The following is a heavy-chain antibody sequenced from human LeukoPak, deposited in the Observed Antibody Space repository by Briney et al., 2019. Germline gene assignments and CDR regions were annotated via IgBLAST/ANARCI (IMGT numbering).Heavy chain of an antibody. V-gene: IGHV2-5*01. Sequence: SAPTLVNPTQTLTLTCTFSGFSLSTGGVGVAWNRQPPGKALEWLALIYGNDDKRYSPSLKSRLTITKDTSENQVVLTMTDMDPVDXXXYYCVHGIPGGEXFQHWGQGTLVTVSS. D-gene: IGHD3-16*01. CDR3: VHGIPGGEXFQH. CDR2: IYGNDDK. CDR1: GFSLSTGGVG. J-gene: IGHJ1*01.